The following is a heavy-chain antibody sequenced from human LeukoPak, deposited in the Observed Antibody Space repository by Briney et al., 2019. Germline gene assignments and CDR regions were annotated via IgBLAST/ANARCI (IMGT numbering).Heavy chain of an antibody. J-gene: IGHJ4*02. D-gene: IGHD5-18*01. CDR1: GFTFSSYE. CDR3: ARGFRDTAMFLDY. Sequence: GGSLRLSCAASGFTFSSYEMNWVRQAPGKGLEWISAISGSSSDVYYAASVWGRFTISRDNAENSLYLQLNTMRAEDTAVYYCARGFRDTAMFLDYWGQGTLVTVSS. CDR2: ISGSSSDV. V-gene: IGHV3-48*03.